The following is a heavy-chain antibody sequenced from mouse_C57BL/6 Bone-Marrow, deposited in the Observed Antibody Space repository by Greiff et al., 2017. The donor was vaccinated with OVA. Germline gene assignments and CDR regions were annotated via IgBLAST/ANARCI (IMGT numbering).Heavy chain of an antibody. J-gene: IGHJ2*01. Sequence: VKLQQPGAELVRPGTSVKLSCKASGYTFTSYWMHWVKQRPGQGLEWIGVIDPSDSSTNYNQKFKGKATLTVDTASSTAYMQLSSLTSEDSAVYYCARGDTTAYFDYWGQGTTLTVSS. V-gene: IGHV1-59*01. CDR2: IDPSDSST. CDR1: GYTFTSYW. CDR3: ARGDTTAYFDY. D-gene: IGHD1-2*01.